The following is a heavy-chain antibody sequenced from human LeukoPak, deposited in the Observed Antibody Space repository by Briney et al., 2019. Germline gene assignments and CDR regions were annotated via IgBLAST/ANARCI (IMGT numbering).Heavy chain of an antibody. CDR1: GFTFSTYG. CDR2: ISSRGGST. D-gene: IGHD4-23*01. CDR3: AKRSDYGGNWNYFDY. Sequence: GGSLRLSCAASGFTFSTYGMSWVRQAPGKGLEWVSAISSRGGSTYYADSVKGRFTISRDNSKNTLHLQMNSLRADDAAVYYCAKRSDYGGNWNYFDYWGQGTPDTVSS. V-gene: IGHV3-23*01. J-gene: IGHJ4*02.